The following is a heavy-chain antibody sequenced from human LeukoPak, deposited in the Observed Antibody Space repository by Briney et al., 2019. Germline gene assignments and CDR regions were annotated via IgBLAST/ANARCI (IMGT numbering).Heavy chain of an antibody. V-gene: IGHV4-61*01. J-gene: IGHJ6*03. CDR3: ARVEYYYDSSGYSYYMDV. CDR2: IYYSGST. D-gene: IGHD3-22*01. Sequence: SETLSLTCTVSGGSVSSGSYYWSWIRQPPGKGLEWIGYIYYSGSTNYNPSLKSRVTISVDTSKNQFSLKLSSVTAADTAVYYCARVEYYYDSSGYSYYMDVWGKGTTVTVPS. CDR1: GGSVSSGSYY.